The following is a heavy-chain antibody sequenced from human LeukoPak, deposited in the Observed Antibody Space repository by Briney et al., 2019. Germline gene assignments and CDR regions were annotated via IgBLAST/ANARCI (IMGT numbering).Heavy chain of an antibody. D-gene: IGHD6-19*01. J-gene: IGHJ4*02. Sequence: GGSLRLSCAASGFSSYAMHWVRQAPGKGLEWVAVISYDGSNKYYADSVKGRFTISRDNSKNTLYLQMNSLRTEDTAVYYCARDWQWLVKSGNIDYWGQGTLVTVSS. CDR1: GFSSYA. CDR3: ARDWQWLVKSGNIDY. V-gene: IGHV3-30*04. CDR2: ISYDGSNK.